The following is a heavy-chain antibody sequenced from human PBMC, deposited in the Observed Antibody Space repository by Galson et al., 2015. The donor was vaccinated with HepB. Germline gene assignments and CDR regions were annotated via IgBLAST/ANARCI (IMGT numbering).Heavy chain of an antibody. D-gene: IGHD3-10*01. J-gene: IGHJ4*02. CDR1: GFTFSSHG. CDR3: AKDTRVLLWFGELFFDY. V-gene: IGHV3-30*02. Sequence: SLRLSCAASGFTFSSHGMHWVRQAPGKGLEWVAFIRYDGSNKYYADSVKGRFTISRDNSKNTLYLQMNSLRAEDTAVYYCAKDTRVLLWFGELFFDYWGQGTLVTVSS. CDR2: IRYDGSNK.